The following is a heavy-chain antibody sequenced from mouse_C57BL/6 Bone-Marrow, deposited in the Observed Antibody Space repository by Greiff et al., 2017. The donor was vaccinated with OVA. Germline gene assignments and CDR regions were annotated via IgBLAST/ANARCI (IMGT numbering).Heavy chain of an antibody. CDR1: GYTFTSYW. J-gene: IGHJ3*01. V-gene: IGHV1-69*01. CDR3: ARDYDDDGFAY. Sequence: VQLQQPGAELVMPGASVKLSCKASGYTFTSYWMHWVKQRPGQGLEWIGEIDPSDSYTNYNQKFKGKSTLTVDKSSSTAYMQLSSLTSEDSAVEYCARDYDDDGFAYWGQGTLVTVSA. D-gene: IGHD2-4*01. CDR2: IDPSDSYT.